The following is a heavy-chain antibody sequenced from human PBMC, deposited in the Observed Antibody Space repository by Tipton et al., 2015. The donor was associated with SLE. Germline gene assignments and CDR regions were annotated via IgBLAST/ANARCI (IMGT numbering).Heavy chain of an antibody. Sequence: SLRLSCAASGFTFSSYGMHWVRQAPGKGLEWVAVIWYDGSNKYYADSVKGRFTISRDNSKNTLYLQMNSLRAEDTAVYYCARGGLRRSFDYWGQGTLVTVSS. J-gene: IGHJ4*02. D-gene: IGHD4-23*01. CDR2: IWYDGSNK. V-gene: IGHV3-33*01. CDR3: ARGGLRRSFDY. CDR1: GFTFSSYG.